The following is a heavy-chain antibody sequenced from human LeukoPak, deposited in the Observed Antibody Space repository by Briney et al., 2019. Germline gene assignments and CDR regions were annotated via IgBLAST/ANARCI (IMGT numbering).Heavy chain of an antibody. CDR1: GGSFSGYY. D-gene: IGHD2-2*01. V-gene: IGHV4-34*01. J-gene: IGHJ5*02. CDR3: AGGARYCSSTSCYNWFDP. CDR2: INHSGST. Sequence: PSETLSLTCAVYGGSFSGYYWSWIRQPPGKGLEWIGEINHSGSTNYNPSLKSRVTISVDTSKNQFSLKLSSVTAADTAVYYCAGGARYCSSTSCYNWFDPWGQGTLVTVSS.